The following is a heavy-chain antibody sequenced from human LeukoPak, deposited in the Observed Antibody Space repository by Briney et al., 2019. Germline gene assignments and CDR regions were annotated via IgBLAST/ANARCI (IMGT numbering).Heavy chain of an antibody. CDR1: GYSFTSYG. V-gene: IGHV1-18*01. CDR2: ISAYNGNT. CDR3: ARDAYSSGESYFDY. Sequence: ASVKVSCKASGYSFTSYGISWVRQAPGQGLEWMGWISAYNGNTNYAQKVQGRVTMTTDTSTSTAYMELRSLRSDDTAVYYCARDAYSSGESYFDYWGQGTLVTVSS. J-gene: IGHJ4*02. D-gene: IGHD6-19*01.